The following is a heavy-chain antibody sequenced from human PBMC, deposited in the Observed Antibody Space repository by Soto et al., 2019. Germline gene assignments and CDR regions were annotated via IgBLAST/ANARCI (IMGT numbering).Heavy chain of an antibody. CDR2: ISDSGST. J-gene: IGHJ5*02. CDR1: GGSMSSYF. CDR3: ARGGSSSWYGFYFFDP. V-gene: IGHV4-59*12. D-gene: IGHD6-13*01. Sequence: PSETLSLTCTVSGGSMSSYFWSWIRQPPGRGLEWIGYISDSGSTNYKTSLKSRVTISVGTSKNQFSLKVTSVTAADTAVYYCARGGSSSWYGFYFFDPWGQGTLVTVSS.